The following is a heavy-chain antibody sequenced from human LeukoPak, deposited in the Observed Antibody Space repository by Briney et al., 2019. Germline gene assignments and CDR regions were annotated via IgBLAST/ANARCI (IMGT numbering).Heavy chain of an antibody. D-gene: IGHD6-19*01. V-gene: IGHV3-64*04. Sequence: PGGSLRLSCSTSGFTFSIYTMYWVRQAPGKGLEYVSTISGSGLGGATYYADSAKGRFTISRDNSKNTLYLQMNSLRAEDTAVYYCARNQWPRFGYFDYWGQGTLVTVSS. CDR1: GFTFSIYT. CDR3: ARNQWPRFGYFDY. J-gene: IGHJ4*02. CDR2: ISGSGLGGAT.